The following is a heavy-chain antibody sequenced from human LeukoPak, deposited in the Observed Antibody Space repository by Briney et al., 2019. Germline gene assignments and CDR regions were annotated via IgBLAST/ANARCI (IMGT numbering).Heavy chain of an antibody. J-gene: IGHJ4*02. V-gene: IGHV3-30*02. CDR2: IRYDGSNK. Sequence: GGSLRLSCAASGFTFSTYGMSWVRQAPGKGLEWVAFIRYDGSNKYYADSVKGRFTISRDNSKNTLYLQMNSLRAEDTAVYYCAKGQYSSSWYVFDYWGQGTLVTVSS. CDR3: AKGQYSSSWYVFDY. CDR1: GFTFSTYG. D-gene: IGHD6-13*01.